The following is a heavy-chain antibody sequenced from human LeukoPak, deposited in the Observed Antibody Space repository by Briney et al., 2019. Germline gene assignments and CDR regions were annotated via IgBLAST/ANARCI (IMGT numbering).Heavy chain of an antibody. CDR3: AGELLQYFDY. J-gene: IGHJ4*02. CDR2: INHSGST. D-gene: IGHD1-26*01. V-gene: IGHV4-34*01. CDR1: GGSFSGYY. Sequence: SETLSLTCAVYGGSFSGYYWSWIRQPPGRGLEWIGEINHSGSTNYNPSLKSRVTISVDTSKNQFSLKLSSVTAADTAVYYCAGELLQYFDYWGQGTLVTVSS.